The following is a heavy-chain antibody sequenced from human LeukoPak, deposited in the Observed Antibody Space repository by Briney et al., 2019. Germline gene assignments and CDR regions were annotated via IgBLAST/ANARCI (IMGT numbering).Heavy chain of an antibody. CDR2: IYYSGST. V-gene: IGHV4-59*08. CDR3: ARQRYCDYVWGSYRYSQDAFDI. CDR1: GGSISSYY. D-gene: IGHD3-16*02. J-gene: IGHJ3*02. Sequence: SETLSLTCTVSGGSISSYYWSWIRQPPGKGLEWIGYIYYSGSTNYNPSLKSRVTISVDTSKNQFSLKLSSVTAADTAVYYCARQRYCDYVWGSYRYSQDAFDIWGQGTMVTVSS.